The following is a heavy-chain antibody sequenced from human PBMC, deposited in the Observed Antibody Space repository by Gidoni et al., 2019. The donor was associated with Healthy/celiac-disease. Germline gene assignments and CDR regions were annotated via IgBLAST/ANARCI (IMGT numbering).Heavy chain of an antibody. V-gene: IGHV3-9*01. CDR3: AKDIWEAQTYGMDV. CDR1: GFTFDDYA. Sequence: EVQLVESGGGLVQPGRSLRLSCAASGFTFDDYAMHWVRQAPGKGLEWVSGISWNSGSIGYADSVKGRFTISRDNAKNSLYLQMNSLRAEDTALYYCAKDIWEAQTYGMDVWGQGTTVTVSS. CDR2: ISWNSGSI. D-gene: IGHD1-26*01. J-gene: IGHJ6*02.